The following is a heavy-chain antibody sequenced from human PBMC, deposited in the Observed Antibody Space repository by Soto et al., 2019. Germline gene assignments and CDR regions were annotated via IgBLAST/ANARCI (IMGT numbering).Heavy chain of an antibody. CDR3: AKGQIAVAPFDY. V-gene: IGHV3-30*18. CDR2: ISYDGSNK. Sequence: GGSLRLSCAASGFTFSSYGMHWVRQAPGKGLEWVEVISYDGSNKYYADSVKGRFTIFSDNSKNTLYLQMNSLRAEDTAVYYCAKGQIAVAPFDYWGQGTLVTVSS. J-gene: IGHJ4*02. D-gene: IGHD6-19*01. CDR1: GFTFSSYG.